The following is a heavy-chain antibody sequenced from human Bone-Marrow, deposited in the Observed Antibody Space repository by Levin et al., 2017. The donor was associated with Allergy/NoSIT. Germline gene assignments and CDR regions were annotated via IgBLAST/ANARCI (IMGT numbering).Heavy chain of an antibody. Sequence: GESLKISCAASGFNFASYGMNWVRQAPGKGLEWVSSISGTGRHIYLADSLKGRFPISRENAKNSLSLQMNNLRVEDTAVFYCAKDEGPFSSSFAFDCWGQGALVTVSS. J-gene: IGHJ4*02. CDR1: GFNFASYG. D-gene: IGHD2-2*01. CDR3: AKDEGPFSSSFAFDC. CDR2: ISGTGRHI. V-gene: IGHV3-21*01.